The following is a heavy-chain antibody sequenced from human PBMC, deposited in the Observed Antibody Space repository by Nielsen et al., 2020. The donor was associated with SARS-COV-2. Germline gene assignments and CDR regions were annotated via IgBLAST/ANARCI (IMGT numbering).Heavy chain of an antibody. CDR1: GGSFSGYY. CDR2: IHDSRGT. D-gene: IGHD3-9*01. CDR3: ARGSAYYDILTGFGGLQNWFDP. V-gene: IGHV4-34*01. J-gene: IGHJ5*02. Sequence: SETLSLTCAVYGGSFSGYYWTWIRQPPGKGLEWIGEIHDSRGTNYDPSLKSRVTISSDTSKNQFSLKLSSVTAADTAIYYCARGSAYYDILTGFGGLQNWFDPWGQGTLVTVSS.